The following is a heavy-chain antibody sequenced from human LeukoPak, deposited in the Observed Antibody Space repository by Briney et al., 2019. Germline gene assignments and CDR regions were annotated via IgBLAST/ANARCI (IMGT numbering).Heavy chain of an antibody. CDR1: GGSISSSSYY. D-gene: IGHD3-22*01. V-gene: IGHV4-39*07. J-gene: IGHJ5*02. CDR2: IYHSGST. CDR3: ARVMGYYDSSGSNWFDP. Sequence: SETLSLTCTVSGGSISSSSYYWGWIRQPPGKGLEWIGSIYHSGSTYYNPSLKSRVTISVDTSKNQFSLKLSSVTAADTAVYYCARVMGYYDSSGSNWFDPWGQGTLVTVSS.